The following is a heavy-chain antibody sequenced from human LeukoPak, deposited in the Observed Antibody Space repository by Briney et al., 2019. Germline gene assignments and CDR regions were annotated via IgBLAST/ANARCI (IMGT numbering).Heavy chain of an antibody. J-gene: IGHJ4*02. V-gene: IGHV3-30*18. CDR2: ISYDGSNK. Sequence: GGSLRLSCAASGFTFSSYGMHWVRQAPGKGLEWVAVISYDGSNKYYADSVRGRFTISRDNSKNTLYLQMNSLRAEDTAVYYCAKDTGYWGQGTLVTVSS. CDR3: AKDTGY. CDR1: GFTFSSYG.